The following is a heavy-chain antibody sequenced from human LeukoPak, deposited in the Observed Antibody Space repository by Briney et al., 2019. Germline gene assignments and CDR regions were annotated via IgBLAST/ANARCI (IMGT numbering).Heavy chain of an antibody. CDR2: INTNTGNP. J-gene: IGHJ4*02. D-gene: IGHD3-22*01. Sequence: ASVKVSCKASGYTFTIYAMNWVRQAPGQGLEWMGWINTNTGNPTYAQGFTGRFVFSLDTSVSTAYLQISSLKAEDTAVYYCTTYYYDSSGYYADYWGQGTLVTVSS. CDR3: TTYYYDSSGYYADY. CDR1: GYTFTIYA. V-gene: IGHV7-4-1*02.